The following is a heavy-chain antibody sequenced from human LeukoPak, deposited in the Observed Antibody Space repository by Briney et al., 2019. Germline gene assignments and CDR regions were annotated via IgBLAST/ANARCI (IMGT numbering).Heavy chain of an antibody. J-gene: IGHJ4*02. CDR1: GFNFSSFV. CDR3: ARGPSAYPKCFDY. CDR2: IWYDGSNK. V-gene: IGHV3-33*01. D-gene: IGHD5-12*01. Sequence: PGGSLILSCAASGFNFSSFVMHWVRQAPGKGLEWVAVIWYDGSNKYYADSVKGRFAISRDNSKNTLYLQMNSLRAEDTAVYYCARGPSAYPKCFDYWGQGTLVTVSS.